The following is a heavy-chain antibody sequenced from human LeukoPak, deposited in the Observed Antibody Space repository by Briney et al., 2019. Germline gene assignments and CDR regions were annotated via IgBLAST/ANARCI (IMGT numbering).Heavy chain of an antibody. D-gene: IGHD3/OR15-3a*01. V-gene: IGHV4-4*07. CDR2: IYSSGSS. CDR1: GGSISSYN. CDR3: ARDGLQQSYYCGMDI. Sequence: SETLSLTCTVSGGSISSYNWSWIRQPAGKGLEWIGRIYSSGSSNYNPSLKGRVTMSADTSKNQFSLKLRSVSAADTAVYYCARDGLQQSYYCGMDIWGQGTTVTVSS. J-gene: IGHJ6*02.